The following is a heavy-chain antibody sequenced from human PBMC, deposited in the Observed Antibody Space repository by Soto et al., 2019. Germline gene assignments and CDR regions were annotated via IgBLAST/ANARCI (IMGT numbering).Heavy chain of an antibody. CDR1: GFNFIRKY. Sequence: ESGGGLIQPGGSLRLSCAASGFNFIRKYMICVRQAPGKGLEWVSILYSGGTTYYADSVKGRFTISRDTSENTLYLQMNSLRAEDTAVYYCARGLYDSGSFYFDFWGQGTLVTVSS. D-gene: IGHD3-10*01. CDR3: ARGLYDSGSFYFDF. J-gene: IGHJ4*02. CDR2: LYSGGTT. V-gene: IGHV3-53*01.